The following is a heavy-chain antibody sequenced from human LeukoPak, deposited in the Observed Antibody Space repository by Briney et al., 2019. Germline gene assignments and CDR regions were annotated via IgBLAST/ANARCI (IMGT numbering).Heavy chain of an antibody. CDR1: GFAFSSYA. CDR3: PKHYWSVDNCYYVEIYYYYMEV. Sequence: GGSLRLSCAASGFAFSSYAMSWVRQAPGKGLEWVSAISGSGGSTYYADFVKGRFTISRDNSKNTLYLQMNSLRAEDTAVYYLPKHYWSVDNCYYVEIYYYYMEVCGKGTTVTVSS. V-gene: IGHV3-23*01. CDR2: ISGSGGST. D-gene: IGHD2-15*01. J-gene: IGHJ6*03.